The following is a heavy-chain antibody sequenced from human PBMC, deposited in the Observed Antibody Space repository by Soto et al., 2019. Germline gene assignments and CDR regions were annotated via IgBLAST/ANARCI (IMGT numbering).Heavy chain of an antibody. Sequence: GGSLRLSCAASRFTFSSYGMHWVRQAPGKGLEWVAVISYDGSTQYYADSVKGRFTVSRDNSKTTLYLQMNSLRGEDTAVYYCAKDRGSSAFDYWGQGTPVTVS. CDR1: RFTFSSYG. D-gene: IGHD6-6*01. J-gene: IGHJ4*02. CDR3: AKDRGSSAFDY. CDR2: ISYDGSTQ. V-gene: IGHV3-30*18.